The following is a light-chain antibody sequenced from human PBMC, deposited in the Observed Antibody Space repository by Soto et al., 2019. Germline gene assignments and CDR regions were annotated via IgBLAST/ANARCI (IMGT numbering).Light chain of an antibody. CDR1: SSDIGGYNY. V-gene: IGLV2-14*01. Sequence: QSALTQPASVSGSPGQSITISCTGTSSDIGGYNYVSWYQQHPGKAPKVMIYEVSNRPSGVSNRFFGSKSGNTAPLTISGLQAEDEADYYCSSYTSSSTLVFGGGTKLTVL. CDR2: EVS. J-gene: IGLJ2*01. CDR3: SSYTSSSTLV.